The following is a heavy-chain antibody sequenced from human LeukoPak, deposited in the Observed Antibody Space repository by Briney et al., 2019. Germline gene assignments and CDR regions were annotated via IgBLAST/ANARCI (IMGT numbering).Heavy chain of an antibody. Sequence: PGGSLRLSCAASGFTFSSYWMSWVRQAPGKGLEWVAFIRYDGSNKYYADSVKGRFTISRDNSKNTLYLQMNSLRAEDTAVYYCAKDLGPIVVVPAAIDYWGQGTLVTVSS. V-gene: IGHV3-30*02. CDR1: GFTFSSYW. D-gene: IGHD2-2*01. CDR2: IRYDGSNK. CDR3: AKDLGPIVVVPAAIDY. J-gene: IGHJ4*02.